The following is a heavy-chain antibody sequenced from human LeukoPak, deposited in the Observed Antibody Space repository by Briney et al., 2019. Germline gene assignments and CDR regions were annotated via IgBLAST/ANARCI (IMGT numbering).Heavy chain of an antibody. Sequence: PGGSLRLSCAASGFTFSSYAMSWVRQAPGKGLEWVSAISGSGGSTYYADSVKGRFTISRDNSKNTLYLQMNSLRAEDTAVYYCARDPNWEVYENAFDIWGQGTMVTVSS. J-gene: IGHJ3*02. D-gene: IGHD3-16*01. V-gene: IGHV3-23*01. CDR3: ARDPNWEVYENAFDI. CDR1: GFTFSSYA. CDR2: ISGSGGST.